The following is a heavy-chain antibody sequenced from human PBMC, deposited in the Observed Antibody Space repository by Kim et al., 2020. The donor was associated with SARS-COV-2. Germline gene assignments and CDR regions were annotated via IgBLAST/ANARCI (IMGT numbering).Heavy chain of an antibody. CDR2: ISYDGSNK. Sequence: GGSLRLSCAASGFTFSSYAMHWVRQAPGKGLEWVAVISYDGSNKYYADSVKGRFTISRDNSKNTLYLQMNSLRAEDTAVYYCARDRAPRGVDWFDPWGQGTLVTVSS. CDR3: ARDRAPRGVDWFDP. V-gene: IGHV3-30-3*01. CDR1: GFTFSSYA. D-gene: IGHD1-26*01. J-gene: IGHJ5*02.